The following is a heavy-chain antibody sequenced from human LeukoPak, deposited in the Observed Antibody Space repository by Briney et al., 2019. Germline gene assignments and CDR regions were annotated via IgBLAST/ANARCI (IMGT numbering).Heavy chain of an antibody. D-gene: IGHD1-26*01. J-gene: IGHJ3*02. Sequence: GGSLRLSCAASGFTFSSYEMNWVRQAPGKGLEWVSYISSSGSTIYYADSVKGRFTISRDNAKNSLYLQMDSLRAEDTAVYYCARDREWDPGAFDIWGQGTMVTVSS. CDR2: ISSSGSTI. CDR3: ARDREWDPGAFDI. CDR1: GFTFSSYE. V-gene: IGHV3-48*03.